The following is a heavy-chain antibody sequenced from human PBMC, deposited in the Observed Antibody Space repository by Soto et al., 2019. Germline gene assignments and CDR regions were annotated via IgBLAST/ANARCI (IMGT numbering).Heavy chain of an antibody. Sequence: GGSLRLSCAASGFTFSGSAMSWVRRAPGEGLEWVSAITGGGGATYYADSVKGRFTISRDNSKNTVYMQMNSLRAEDTAAYYCVKGSASARPYYFDFWGQGTLVTVS. D-gene: IGHD5-18*01. J-gene: IGHJ4*02. CDR1: GFTFSGSA. V-gene: IGHV3-23*01. CDR2: ITGGGGAT. CDR3: VKGSASARPYYFDF.